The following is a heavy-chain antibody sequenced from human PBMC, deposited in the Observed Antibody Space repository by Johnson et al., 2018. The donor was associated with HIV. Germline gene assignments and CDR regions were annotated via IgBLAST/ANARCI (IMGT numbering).Heavy chain of an antibody. V-gene: IGHV3-15*01. CDR3: TTDPDSSSWYRDAFDI. D-gene: IGHD6-13*01. CDR2: IKSKSDGGTA. J-gene: IGHJ3*02. CDR1: GFTNNNAW. Sequence: VQLVESGGGFVKPGGSLRLSCAASGFTNNNAWMNWVRQAPGKGLEWVGRIKSKSDGGTADYAAPVKGRFTISRDDSEKILYLQMSSLKTEDTAVYYCTTDPDSSSWYRDAFDIWGQGTMVTVSS.